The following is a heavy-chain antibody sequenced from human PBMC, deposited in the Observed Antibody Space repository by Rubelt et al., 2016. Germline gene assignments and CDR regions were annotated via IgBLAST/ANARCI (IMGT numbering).Heavy chain of an antibody. CDR1: GFILSDYD. D-gene: IGHD3-22*01. CDR2: IRYDGRDP. J-gene: IGHJ3*02. V-gene: IGHV3-30*02. CDR3: AKGRGNLQYYADGSGYYWHAFDM. Sequence: LSCAAPGFILSDYDMHWVRQAPGRGLEWVAFIRYDGRDPFYADSVKGRFTIFRDNSKNTLYLQMRSRRADDTAVYYCAKGRGNLQYYADGSGYYWHAFDMWGQGTVATVSS.